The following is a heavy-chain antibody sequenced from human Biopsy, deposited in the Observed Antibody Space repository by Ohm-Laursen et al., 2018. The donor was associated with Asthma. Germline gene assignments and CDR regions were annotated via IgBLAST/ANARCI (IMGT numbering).Heavy chain of an antibody. D-gene: IGHD3-3*01. CDR2: GGSYYDGGLK. CDR3: ARDVMEWYLPAFDF. J-gene: IGHJ4*02. V-gene: IGHV3-30*03. Sequence: SLRLSCAASGFTFSNYGMHWVRQAPGKGLEWVAVGGSYYDGGLKYYADSVNGRFTVSRDDSKNTLYLQMNSLRPDDTAVYYCARDVMEWYLPAFDFWGQGTLVTVSS. CDR1: GFTFSNYG.